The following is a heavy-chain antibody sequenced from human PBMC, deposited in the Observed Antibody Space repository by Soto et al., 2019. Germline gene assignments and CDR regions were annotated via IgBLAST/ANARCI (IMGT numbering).Heavy chain of an antibody. J-gene: IGHJ4*02. Sequence: SETLSLTCTVSGGSISSYYWSWIRQPPGKGLEWIGYIYYSGSTNYNPSLKSRVTISVDTSKNQFSLKLSSVTAADTAVYYCARARGGYYYDSSGYRYHFDYWGQGTLVTVSS. CDR2: IYYSGST. D-gene: IGHD3-22*01. CDR1: GGSISSYY. V-gene: IGHV4-59*01. CDR3: ARARGGYYYDSSGYRYHFDY.